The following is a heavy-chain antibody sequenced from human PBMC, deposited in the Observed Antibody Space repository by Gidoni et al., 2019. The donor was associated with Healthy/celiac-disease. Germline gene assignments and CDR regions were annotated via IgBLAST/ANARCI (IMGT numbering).Heavy chain of an antibody. CDR3: ARGDYGGNHFDY. CDR2: IWYDGSNK. CDR1: GFTFSSYG. D-gene: IGHD4-17*01. V-gene: IGHV3-33*01. J-gene: IGHJ4*02. Sequence: QVQLVESGGGVVQPGRSLRLSCAASGFTFSSYGMHWVRQAPGKGLAWVAVIWYDGSNKYYADSVKGRFTISRDNSKNTLYLQMNSLRAEDTAVYYCARGDYGGNHFDYWGQGTLVTVSS.